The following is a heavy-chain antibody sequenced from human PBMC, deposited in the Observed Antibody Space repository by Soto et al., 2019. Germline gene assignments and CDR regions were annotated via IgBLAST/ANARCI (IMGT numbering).Heavy chain of an antibody. CDR1: GGSISSYY. J-gene: IGHJ6*03. CDR2: IYYSGST. CDR3: ARGGYCSSTSCFGYYYYYMDV. V-gene: IGHV4-59*01. D-gene: IGHD2-2*01. Sequence: QVQLQESGPGLVKPSETLSLTCTVSGGSISSYYWSWIRQPPGKGLEWIGCIYYSGSTNYNPSLKSRVTISVDTSKNQFSLKLSSVTAADTAVYYCARGGYCSSTSCFGYYYYYMDVWGKGTTVTVSS.